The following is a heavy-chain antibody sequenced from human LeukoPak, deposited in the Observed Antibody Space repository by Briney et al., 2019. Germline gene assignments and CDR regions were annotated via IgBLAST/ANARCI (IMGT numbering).Heavy chain of an antibody. CDR1: GGSISHYY. J-gene: IGHJ5*02. Sequence: SETLSLTCTVSGGSISHYYWSWIRQPPGKGLVWIGYIYYSGSTNYNPSLKSRVTISVDTSKNQFSLKLSSVTAADTAVYYCARGYYDSRGYLISYNWFDPWGQGTLVTVSS. D-gene: IGHD3-22*01. CDR3: ARGYYDSRGYLISYNWFDP. CDR2: IYYSGST. V-gene: IGHV4-59*01.